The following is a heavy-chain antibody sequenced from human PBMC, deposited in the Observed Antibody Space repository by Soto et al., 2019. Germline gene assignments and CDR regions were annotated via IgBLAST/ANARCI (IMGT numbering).Heavy chain of an antibody. CDR3: AKQRADFGSGSDTFYLDS. D-gene: IGHD3-10*01. CDR1: GFTFSDYA. CDR2: IPVSGDTT. Sequence: EMQLLESGGGLVQPGGSLRLSCAASGFTFSDYAMSWVRQAPGKGLEWVSAIPVSGDTTYYADSVKGRFTISRDNSNNTLYLEMNSLRAEDTAVYYCAKQRADFGSGSDTFYLDSWGQGSLVTVSS. V-gene: IGHV3-23*01. J-gene: IGHJ4*02.